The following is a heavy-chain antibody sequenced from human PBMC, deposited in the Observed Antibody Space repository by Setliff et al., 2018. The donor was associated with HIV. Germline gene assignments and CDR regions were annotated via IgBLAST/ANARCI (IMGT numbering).Heavy chain of an antibody. J-gene: IGHJ4*02. CDR3: ARDRASSGYYARFDH. V-gene: IGHV3-21*01. CDR1: GFTFSNYN. Sequence: LSLTCAASGFTFSNYNMNWVRQAPGKGLEWVSSISYDSRFIYHADSMKGRFTISRDNAKKLVYLQMNSLRAEDTAIYYCARDRASSGYYARFDHWGQGTLVTVSS. D-gene: IGHD3-22*01. CDR2: ISYDSRFI.